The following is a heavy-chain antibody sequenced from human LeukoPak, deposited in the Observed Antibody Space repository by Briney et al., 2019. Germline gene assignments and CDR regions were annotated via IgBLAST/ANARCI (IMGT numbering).Heavy chain of an antibody. V-gene: IGHV3-53*01. CDR2: IYSAGTT. D-gene: IGHD3-16*01. Sequence: GGSLRLSCAASGFTVSSNYMSWVRQAPGKGLEWVSVIYSAGTTYYADSAKGRFTISRDNSKNTLYLQMNSLRAEDTAVYYCARARDRYDSRGQTDYWGQGTLLTVSS. J-gene: IGHJ4*02. CDR1: GFTVSSNY. CDR3: ARARDRYDSRGQTDY.